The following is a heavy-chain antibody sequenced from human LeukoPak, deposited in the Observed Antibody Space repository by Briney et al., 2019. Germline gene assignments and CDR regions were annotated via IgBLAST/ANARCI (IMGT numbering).Heavy chain of an antibody. CDR3: ARQYDFWSATHGVYFDY. D-gene: IGHD3-3*01. CDR2: IIPIFGTA. Sequence: GASVKVSCKASGGTFSSYAISWVRQAPGQGLEWMGGIIPIFGTANYAQKFQGRVTITADESTSTAYMELSSLRSEDTAVYYCARQYDFWSATHGVYFDYWGQGTLVTVSS. J-gene: IGHJ4*02. CDR1: GGTFSSYA. V-gene: IGHV1-69*01.